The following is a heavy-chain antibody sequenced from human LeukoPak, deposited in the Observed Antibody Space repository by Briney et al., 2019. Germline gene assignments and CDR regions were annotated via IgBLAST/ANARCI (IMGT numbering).Heavy chain of an antibody. CDR1: GFTFSSYA. J-gene: IGHJ4*02. V-gene: IGHV3-30-3*01. CDR2: ISYDGSNK. CDR3: ARDPRYCSSTRCHPGPFDY. D-gene: IGHD2-2*01. Sequence: LPGRSLRLSCAASGFTFSSYAMHWVRQAPGKGLEWVAIISYDGSNKYYTDSVKGRFTISRDNSKNTLYLQMNSLRAEDTAVHYCARDPRYCSSTRCHPGPFDYWGQGTLVTVSS.